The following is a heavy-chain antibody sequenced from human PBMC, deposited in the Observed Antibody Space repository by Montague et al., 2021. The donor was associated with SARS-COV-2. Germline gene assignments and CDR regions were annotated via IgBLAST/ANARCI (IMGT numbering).Heavy chain of an antibody. CDR2: ISGSGGST. Sequence: SLRLSCAASGFTFSSYAMSWVRQAPGKGLEWVSAISGSGGSTYYADSVKGRFTISRGNSKNTLYLQMNSLRAEDTAVYYCAAPLYDFWSGYLLGGGFDYWGQGTLVTVSS. D-gene: IGHD3-3*01. CDR1: GFTFSSYA. CDR3: AAPLYDFWSGYLLGGGFDY. V-gene: IGHV3-23*01. J-gene: IGHJ4*02.